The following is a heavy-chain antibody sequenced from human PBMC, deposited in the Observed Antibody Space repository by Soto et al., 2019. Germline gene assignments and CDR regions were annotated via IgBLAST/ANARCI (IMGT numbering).Heavy chain of an antibody. V-gene: IGHV4-30-2*01. J-gene: IGHJ5*02. CDR1: GDSISSGGYS. CDR3: VRVVEGWFDP. D-gene: IGHD1-26*01. CDR2: IYHSGST. Sequence: QLQLQESGSGPVKASQTLSLTCAVSGDSISSGGYSWSWVRQPPGKGLEWIGYIYHSGSTYYNPSLKSRVTISVDRSKNQFSLRLSSVTAADTAVYYCVRVVEGWFDPWGQGTLVTVSS.